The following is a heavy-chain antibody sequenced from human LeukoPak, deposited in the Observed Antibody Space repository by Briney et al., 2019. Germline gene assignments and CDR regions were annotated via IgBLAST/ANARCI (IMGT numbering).Heavy chain of an antibody. CDR1: GESSFSNYY. D-gene: IGHD3-22*01. V-gene: IGHV4-34*01. CDR2: INHSGYT. Sequence: SETLSLTCAVYGESSFSNYYWSWIGQTPGGALEWIGEINHSGYTNYNPSLKSRVTLSIDTSKNQFSLRLNSVTAADTAVYYCSRQVVGNDYWGQGTLVTVSS. CDR3: SRQVVGNDY. J-gene: IGHJ4*02.